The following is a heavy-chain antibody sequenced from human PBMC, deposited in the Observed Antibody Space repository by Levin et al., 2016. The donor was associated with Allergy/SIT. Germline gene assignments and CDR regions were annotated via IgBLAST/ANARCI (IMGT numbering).Heavy chain of an antibody. CDR2: IYYTGNT. CDR3: ARAHYDFWIDY. D-gene: IGHD3-3*01. CDR1: GGSITSGYHY. J-gene: IGHJ4*02. Sequence: SETLSLTCSVSGGSITSGYHYWNWVRQRPGKGLEWIGNIYYTGNTYYNPSLKSRLSISMDTSKNQFSLKVASVTAADTAVYYCARAHYDFWIDYWGQGTLVTVSS. V-gene: IGHV4-30-4*08.